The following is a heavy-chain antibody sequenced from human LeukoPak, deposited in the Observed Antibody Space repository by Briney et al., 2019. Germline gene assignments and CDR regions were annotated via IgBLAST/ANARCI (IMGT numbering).Heavy chain of an antibody. J-gene: IGHJ3*02. CDR1: GYTFTTYG. D-gene: IGHD1-26*01. CDR2: ISVYNGNT. CDR3: ARPVGATAYDAFDI. Sequence: ASVKVSCKASGYTFTTYGISWVRQAPGQGLEWMGWISVYNGNTKYAQKLQGRVTMTTDASTSTAYMELRSLRSDDTAVYYCARPVGATAYDAFDIWGQGTMVTVSS. V-gene: IGHV1-18*01.